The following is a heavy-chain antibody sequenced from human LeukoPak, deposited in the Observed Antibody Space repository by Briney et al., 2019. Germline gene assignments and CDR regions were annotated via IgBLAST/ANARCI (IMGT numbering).Heavy chain of an antibody. CDR1: GGSISSGGYY. J-gene: IGHJ4*02. CDR2: IYYSGST. V-gene: IGHV4-31*03. D-gene: IGHD3-22*01. Sequence: SQTLSLTCTVSGGSISSGGYYWSWIRQHPGKGLEWIGYIYYSGSTYYNPSLKSRVTISVDTSKNQFSLKVTSVTAADTAVYYCARDGSDYYDSSGYSTYWGQGILVTVSS. CDR3: ARDGSDYYDSSGYSTY.